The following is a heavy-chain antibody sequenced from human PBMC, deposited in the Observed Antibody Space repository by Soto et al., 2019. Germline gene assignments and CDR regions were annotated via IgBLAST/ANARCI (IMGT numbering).Heavy chain of an antibody. Sequence: GGSLRLSCAASGFTFSDYAMHWVRQAPGKGLEWVAIISFDGSNEHYADSVQGRFTISRDNSENTLYLQMNSLSADDTAVYYCARPAATVIFYSGMDVWGQGTTVTVSS. V-gene: IGHV3-30-3*01. CDR1: GFTFSDYA. CDR2: ISFDGSNE. D-gene: IGHD4-17*01. CDR3: ARPAATVIFYSGMDV. J-gene: IGHJ6*02.